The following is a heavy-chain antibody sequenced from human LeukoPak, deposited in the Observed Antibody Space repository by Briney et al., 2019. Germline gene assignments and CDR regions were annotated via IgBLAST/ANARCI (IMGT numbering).Heavy chain of an antibody. Sequence: PGGSLRLSCAASGFTFSSYGMHWVRQAPGKGLEGVAVISCEGSNKYYADSVKGRFTISRDNSKNTLYLQMNSLRAEDTAVYYCAKDNGPWGQGTLVTVSS. V-gene: IGHV3-30*18. D-gene: IGHD4-17*01. CDR1: GFTFSSYG. CDR2: ISCEGSNK. J-gene: IGHJ5*02. CDR3: AKDNGP.